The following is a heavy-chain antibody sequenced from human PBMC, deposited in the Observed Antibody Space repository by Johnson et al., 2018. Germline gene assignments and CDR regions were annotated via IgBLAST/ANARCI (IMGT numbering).Heavy chain of an antibody. Sequence: VQLVESGGGLVQPGRSLRLSCAASGFTFDDYAMHWVRQAPGQGLEWVSGISWNSGSLGYADSVKGRFNISRDKAKNSLYLQMNSPSAEDQALFFCAKGDFSMVRGVIIRPEYFQHWGQGTLVTVSS. CDR1: GFTFDDYA. CDR2: ISWNSGSL. J-gene: IGHJ1*01. V-gene: IGHV3-9*01. D-gene: IGHD3-10*01. CDR3: AKGDFSMVRGVIIRPEYFQH.